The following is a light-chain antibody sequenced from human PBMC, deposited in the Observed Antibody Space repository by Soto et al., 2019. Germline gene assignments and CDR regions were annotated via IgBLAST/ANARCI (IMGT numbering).Light chain of an antibody. CDR2: WAS. J-gene: IGKJ1*01. Sequence: DIVMTQSPDSLAVSLGERATINCKSSQSVLYSSNNKNYLAWYQQKPGQPPKLLIYWASTRESGVPDRFSGRGSGTDFPLSISTLQAEDVAVYHCQQYFTSPQTFGQGTKVEIK. V-gene: IGKV4-1*01. CDR1: QSVLYSSNNKNY. CDR3: QQYFTSPQT.